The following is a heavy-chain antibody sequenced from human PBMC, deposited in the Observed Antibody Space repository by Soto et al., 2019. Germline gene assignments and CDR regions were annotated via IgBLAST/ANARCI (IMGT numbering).Heavy chain of an antibody. V-gene: IGHV1-69*13. CDR2: IIPIFGTA. D-gene: IGHD3-22*01. CDR3: TRDSSGYFAPDY. CDR1: GGTFSSYA. Sequence: GASVKVSCKASGGTFSSYAISWVRQAPGQGLEWMGGIIPIFGTANYAQKFQGRVTITADESTSTAYMELSSLRSEDTAVYYCTRDSSGYFAPDYWGQGTLVTVSS. J-gene: IGHJ4*02.